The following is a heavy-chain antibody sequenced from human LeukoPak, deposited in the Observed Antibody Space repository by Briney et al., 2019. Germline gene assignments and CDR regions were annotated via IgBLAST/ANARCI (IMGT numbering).Heavy chain of an antibody. CDR2: ITSVSSYK. CDR3: ARDPTADDY. CDR1: GFTFSNYA. Sequence: GGSLRLSCKASGFTFSNYAMNWVRQAPGKGLEWVSSITSVSSYKYYADSVKGRFTISRDNAKNSLFLQMNSLRAEDTAICYCARDPTADDYWGQGTLVTVSS. J-gene: IGHJ4*02. D-gene: IGHD2-2*01. V-gene: IGHV3-21*01.